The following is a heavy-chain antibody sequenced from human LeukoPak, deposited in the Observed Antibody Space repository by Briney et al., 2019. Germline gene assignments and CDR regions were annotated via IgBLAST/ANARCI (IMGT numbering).Heavy chain of an antibody. Sequence: ASVKVSCKASGYTFTGYYMHWVRQAPGQGLEWMGWINPNSGGTNYAQKFQGRVTMTRDTSISTAYMELSRLRSDDTAVYYCARTELGYYYYYMDVWGKGTTVTVSS. J-gene: IGHJ6*03. CDR3: ARTELGYYYYYMDV. D-gene: IGHD1-7*01. CDR2: INPNSGGT. CDR1: GYTFTGYY. V-gene: IGHV1-2*02.